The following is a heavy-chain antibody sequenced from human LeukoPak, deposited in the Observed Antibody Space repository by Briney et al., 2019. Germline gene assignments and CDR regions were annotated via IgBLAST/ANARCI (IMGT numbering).Heavy chain of an antibody. CDR1: GFTFSSYE. CDR3: AKDLLRGYSYGYFDY. D-gene: IGHD5-18*01. Sequence: GGSLRLSCAASGFTFSSYEMNWVRQAPGKGLEWVSLISWDGGSTYYADSVKGRFTISRDNSKNSLYLQMNSLRTEDTALCYCAKDLLRGYSYGYFDYWGQGTLVTVSS. J-gene: IGHJ4*02. V-gene: IGHV3-43*01. CDR2: ISWDGGST.